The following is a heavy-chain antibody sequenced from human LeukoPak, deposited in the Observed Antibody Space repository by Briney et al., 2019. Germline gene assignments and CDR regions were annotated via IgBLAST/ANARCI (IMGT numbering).Heavy chain of an antibody. CDR1: GFSFRSNS. Sequence: GESLRLACAASGFSFRSNSMNWVRQAPGKGLGWVSSISDISDYIYYANSVKGRFTISRDNGKNSLYLQLNSLRVEDTAVYYCASTLTRDSSGSYGALDYWGQGALVTVSS. CDR2: ISDISDYI. CDR3: ASTLTRDSSGSYGALDY. D-gene: IGHD6-19*01. J-gene: IGHJ4*02. V-gene: IGHV3-21*01.